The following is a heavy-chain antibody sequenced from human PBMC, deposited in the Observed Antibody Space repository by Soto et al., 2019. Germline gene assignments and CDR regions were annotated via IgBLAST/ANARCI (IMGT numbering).Heavy chain of an antibody. Sequence: EVQLVESGGGLVKPGGSLRLSCAASGFTFSSYRMNWVRQAPGKGLEWVSSISSSSSYIYYADSVKGRFTISRDNAKNSLYLQMNSLRAEDTAVYYCAREMGDIVVVPAASNWFDPWGQGTLVTVSS. D-gene: IGHD2-2*01. CDR1: GFTFSSYR. CDR3: AREMGDIVVVPAASNWFDP. V-gene: IGHV3-21*01. CDR2: ISSSSSYI. J-gene: IGHJ5*02.